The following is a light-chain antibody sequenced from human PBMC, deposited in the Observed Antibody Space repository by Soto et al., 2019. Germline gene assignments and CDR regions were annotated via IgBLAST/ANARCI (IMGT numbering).Light chain of an antibody. CDR3: PAWGSSTGV. CDR1: KLGDKY. CDR2: QDS. J-gene: IGLJ2*01. Sequence: SYELTQPPSVSVSPGQTASITCSGDKLGDKYACWYQQKPGQSPVLVIYQDSKRPSGIPERFSGSNSGNTATPTISRTQAKEEADYYRPAWGSSTGVFGGGTKLTVL. V-gene: IGLV3-1*01.